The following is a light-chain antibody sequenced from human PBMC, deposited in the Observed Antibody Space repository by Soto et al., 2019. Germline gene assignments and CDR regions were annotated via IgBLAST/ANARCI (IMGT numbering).Light chain of an antibody. J-gene: IGKJ1*01. V-gene: IGKV1-39*01. CDR1: QSISRD. CDR3: QQSYSIPWT. Sequence: DIQMTQSPSSLSASVGDRVTITCRASQSISRDLNWYQQKPGKAPKVLIFAASNLQSAVPSRFSGSGSGTDFTLTISSLQPEDFATYYCQQSYSIPWTFGQGTKVEIK. CDR2: AAS.